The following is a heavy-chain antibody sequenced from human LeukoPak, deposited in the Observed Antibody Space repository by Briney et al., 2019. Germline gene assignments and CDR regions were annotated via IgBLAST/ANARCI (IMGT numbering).Heavy chain of an antibody. J-gene: IGHJ5*02. CDR3: ARGLGYCTNGVCYENWFAP. CDR1: GYTFTSYD. V-gene: IGHV1-8*01. Sequence: ASVKVSCKASGYTFTSYDINWVRQATGQGLEWMGWMNPNSGNTGYAQKFQGRVTMTRNTSISTAYMELSSLRSEDTAVYYCARGLGYCTNGVCYENWFAPWGQETLVTVSS. CDR2: MNPNSGNT. D-gene: IGHD2-8*01.